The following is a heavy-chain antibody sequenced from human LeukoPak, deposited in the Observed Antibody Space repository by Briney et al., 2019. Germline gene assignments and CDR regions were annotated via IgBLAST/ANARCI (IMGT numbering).Heavy chain of an antibody. D-gene: IGHD5-18*01. CDR2: IWFDGSNQ. J-gene: IGHJ4*02. Sequence: PGRSLRLSCAASGFTSGSYSMHWVPQAPGKGLGWVVVIWFDGSNQYYENSVKGRFTISRDNSKNTLYLQMNSLRAEDTAVYYCARGGQIQLWFDYWGQGTLVTVSS. CDR3: ARGGQIQLWFDY. CDR1: GFTSGSYS. V-gene: IGHV3-33*01.